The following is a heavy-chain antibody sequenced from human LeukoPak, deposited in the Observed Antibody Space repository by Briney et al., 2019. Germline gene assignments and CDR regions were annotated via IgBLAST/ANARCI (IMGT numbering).Heavy chain of an antibody. Sequence: GGSLRLSCAASGFTFSSYAMSWVRQSPGKGLEWVSAISGGGGSTYYAYYTDSVKGRFTISRDNSKNTLYLQMNSLRAEDTAVYYCAKFYDILTSYFDYWGQGTLVTVSS. CDR3: AKFYDILTSYFDY. CDR1: GFTFSSYA. J-gene: IGHJ4*02. D-gene: IGHD3-9*01. CDR2: ISGGGGST. V-gene: IGHV3-23*01.